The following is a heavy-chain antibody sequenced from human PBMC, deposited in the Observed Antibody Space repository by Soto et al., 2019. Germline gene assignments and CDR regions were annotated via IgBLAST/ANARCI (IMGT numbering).Heavy chain of an antibody. CDR3: ARDPPYCGGDCYSEFDH. CDR1: GYTITGYY. CDR2: INPNSGGT. J-gene: IGHJ4*02. V-gene: IGHV1-2*02. D-gene: IGHD2-21*02. Sequence: VSEKVSCKASGYTITGYYMHWVRQAPGQGLEWMGWINPNSGGTNYAQKFQGRVTMTRDTSISTAYMELSRLRSDDTAVYYCARDPPYCGGDCYSEFDHWGQGTLVTGSS.